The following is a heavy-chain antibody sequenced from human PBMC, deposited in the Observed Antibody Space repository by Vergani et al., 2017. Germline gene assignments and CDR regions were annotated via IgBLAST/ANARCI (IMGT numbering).Heavy chain of an antibody. CDR2: ISSSSSYI. D-gene: IGHD2-2*01. J-gene: IGHJ6*02. V-gene: IGHV3-21*01. CDR1: GFTFSSYS. CDR3: ARGGSGSPAFPTGNGMDV. Sequence: EVQLVESGGGLVKPGGSLRLSCAASGFTFSSYSMNWVRQAPGKGLEWVSSISSSSSYIYYADSVKGRFTISRDNAKNSLYLQMNSLRAEDTAVYYCARGGSGSPAFPTGNGMDVWGQGTTVTVSS.